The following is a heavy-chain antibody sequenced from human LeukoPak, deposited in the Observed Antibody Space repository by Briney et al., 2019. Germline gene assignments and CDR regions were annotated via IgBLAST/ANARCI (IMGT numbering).Heavy chain of an antibody. V-gene: IGHV3-11*04. CDR3: AREGGFSYGHGYYYYMDV. CDR2: ISSSGSSI. D-gene: IGHD5-18*01. CDR1: GFTFSDYY. Sequence: GGSLRLSCAASGFTFSDYYMSWIRQAPGKGLEWVSYISSSGSSIYYADSVKGRFTISRDNAKNLLYLQMNSLRAEDTAVFYCAREGGFSYGHGYYYYMDVWGKGTTVTVSS. J-gene: IGHJ6*03.